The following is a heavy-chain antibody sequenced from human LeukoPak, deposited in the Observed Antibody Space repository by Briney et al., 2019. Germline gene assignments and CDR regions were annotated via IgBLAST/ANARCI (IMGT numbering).Heavy chain of an antibody. D-gene: IGHD3-3*01. Sequence: SETLSLTCTVSGGSISSYYWSWIRQPPGKGLEWIGYIYYSGSTNYNPSLKSRVTISVDTSENQFSLKLSSVTAADTAVYYCARMGPYYDFWSGYDFDYWGQGTLVTVSS. V-gene: IGHV4-59*01. CDR2: IYYSGST. J-gene: IGHJ4*02. CDR3: ARMGPYYDFWSGYDFDY. CDR1: GGSISSYY.